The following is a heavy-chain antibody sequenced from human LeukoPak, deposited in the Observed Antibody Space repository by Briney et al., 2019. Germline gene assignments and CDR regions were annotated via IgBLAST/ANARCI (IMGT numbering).Heavy chain of an antibody. CDR2: INPNSGGT. V-gene: IGHV1-2*02. J-gene: IGHJ6*03. Sequence: ASVKVSCKASGYTFTGYYMHWVRQAPGQGLERMGGINPNSGGTNYAQKFQGRVTMTRDTSISTAYMELSRLRSDDTAVYYCARDKAELRYFDWLSSHYYYYMDVWGKGTTVTVSS. CDR3: ARDKAELRYFDWLSSHYYYYMDV. CDR1: GYTFTGYY. D-gene: IGHD3-9*01.